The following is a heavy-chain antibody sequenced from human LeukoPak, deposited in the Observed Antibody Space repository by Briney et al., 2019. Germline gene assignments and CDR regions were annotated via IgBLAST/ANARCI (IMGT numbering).Heavy chain of an antibody. V-gene: IGHV3-73*01. D-gene: IGHD3-10*01. CDR2: IRSKANSYAT. J-gene: IGHJ4*02. CDR3: TRHNRYSGVFDY. Sequence: PGGSLRLSCAASGFTFSGSAMHWVRQASGKGLEWVGRIRSKANSYATAYAASVKSRFTISRDDSKDTAYLQMNSPKTEDTAVYYCTRHNRYSGVFDYWGQGTLVTVSS. CDR1: GFTFSGSA.